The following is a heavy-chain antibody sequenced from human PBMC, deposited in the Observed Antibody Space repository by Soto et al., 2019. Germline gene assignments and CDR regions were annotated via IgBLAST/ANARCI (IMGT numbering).Heavy chain of an antibody. D-gene: IGHD5-18*01. V-gene: IGHV3-48*02. CDR2: MTSDTKTI. Sequence: GGSLRLSCAASGFTFRIYSMNWVRQAPGKGLEWISYMTSDTKTIKYADSVKGRFTITRDNDKNSVYLQMTSLRDEDTAVYYCARTPPDTAMVTTSEFDYWGQGTLVTVSS. J-gene: IGHJ4*02. CDR1: GFTFRIYS. CDR3: ARTPPDTAMVTTSEFDY.